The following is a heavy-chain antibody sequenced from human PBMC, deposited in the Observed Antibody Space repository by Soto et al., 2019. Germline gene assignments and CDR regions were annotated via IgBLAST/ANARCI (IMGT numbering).Heavy chain of an antibody. V-gene: IGHV3-9*01. J-gene: IGHJ3*01. CDR2: ISWNSGRV. D-gene: IGHD3-10*01. CDR3: AKDIRILWVGELFSAVFDV. CDR1: GFIFDDYA. Sequence: EVQLVESGGGLVQPGRSLRLSCAASGFIFDDYAMYWVRQAPGKGLEWVSGISWNSGRVGYGDFVKGRFTISRDNAKKSMYLQMNSLRPEDTALYYCAKDIRILWVGELFSAVFDVWGRGTMVTVFS.